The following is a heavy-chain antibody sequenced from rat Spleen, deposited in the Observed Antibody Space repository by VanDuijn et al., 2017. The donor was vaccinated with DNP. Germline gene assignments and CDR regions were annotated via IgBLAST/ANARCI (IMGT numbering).Heavy chain of an antibody. V-gene: IGHV5S13*01. J-gene: IGHJ2*01. Sequence: EVQLVESGGDLVRPGGSLKLSCAASGFTFSYYWMAWVRQVPGKGLEWIASITSGRGSTSYLDSVRGRFTISRDDARDTLFLQMNSLRSEDTATYYCASHDYSYWGQGVMVTVSS. D-gene: IGHD1-1*01. CDR2: ITSGRGST. CDR1: GFTFSYYW. CDR3: ASHDYSY.